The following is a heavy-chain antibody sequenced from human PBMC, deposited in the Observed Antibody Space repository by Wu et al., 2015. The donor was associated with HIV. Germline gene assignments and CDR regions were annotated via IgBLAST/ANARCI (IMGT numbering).Heavy chain of an antibody. CDR3: ARDEALRMVAATAPFDS. D-gene: IGHD2-15*01. Sequence: QVQLVQSGAEVKKPGSSVKVSCKASGGSLSNYGISWVRQAPGQGFEWLGRIIPTYRTTNYAQSFHGRVTITADEFTSTAYLELSSLRSEDTALYFCARDEALRMVAATAPFDSWGQGTLITVAS. CDR2: IIPTYRTT. CDR1: GGSLSNYG. V-gene: IGHV1-69*13. J-gene: IGHJ4*02.